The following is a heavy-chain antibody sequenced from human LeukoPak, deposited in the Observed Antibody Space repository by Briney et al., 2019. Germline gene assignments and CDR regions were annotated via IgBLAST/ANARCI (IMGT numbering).Heavy chain of an antibody. V-gene: IGHV1-18*01. CDR1: SYTFTSYG. D-gene: IGHD4-17*01. CDR3: ARGVYGDYTQYHYYYMDV. J-gene: IGHJ6*03. CDR2: SSAYNGHT. Sequence: GASVKVSCKASSYTFTSYGISWVRPAPGQGLKWRGWSSAYNGHTNYAQKHQRRVPMAATTSTSTDYKNLRSLRSDDTAVYYCARGVYGDYTQYHYYYMDVWGKGTTVTVSS.